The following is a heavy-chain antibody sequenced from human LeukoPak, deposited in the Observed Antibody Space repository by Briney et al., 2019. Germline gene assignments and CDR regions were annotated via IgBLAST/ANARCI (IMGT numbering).Heavy chain of an antibody. CDR3: ARPSSSWYPYYFDY. D-gene: IGHD6-13*01. J-gene: IGHJ4*02. V-gene: IGHV3-30*04. CDR1: GFTFSSYA. CDR2: ISYDGSNK. Sequence: GGSLRLSCAASGFTFSSYAMHWVRQAPGKGLEWVAVISYDGSNKYYADSVKGRFTISRDNSKNTLYLQMSSLRAEDTAVYYCARPSSSWYPYYFDYWGQGTLVTVSS.